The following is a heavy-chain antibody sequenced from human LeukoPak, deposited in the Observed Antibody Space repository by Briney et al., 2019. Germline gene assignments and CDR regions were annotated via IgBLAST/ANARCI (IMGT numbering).Heavy chain of an antibody. V-gene: IGHV5-51*01. Sequence: ESLKISCPGSGYNFPIYWIGWVRQMPGQGLEWVGIIYPDDSNTIYGPSFQGQVTISADKSINTAYLEWSSLKASDTAIYYCARQGAAGKYYYYYMDVWGKGTTVTVSS. CDR3: ARQGAAGKYYYYYMDV. D-gene: IGHD6-13*01. J-gene: IGHJ6*03. CDR1: GYNFPIYW. CDR2: IYPDDSNT.